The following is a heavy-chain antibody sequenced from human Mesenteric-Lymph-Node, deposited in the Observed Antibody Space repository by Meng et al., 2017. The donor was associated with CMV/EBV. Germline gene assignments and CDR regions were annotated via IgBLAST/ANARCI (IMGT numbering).Heavy chain of an antibody. J-gene: IGHJ4*02. CDR3: ARVAATFFDY. Sequence: LACPVSGGSISSGGYYWSWIRQHPGKGLEWIGYIYYSGSTYYNPSLKSRVTISVDTSKNQFSLKLSSVTAADTAVYYCARVAATFFDYWGQGTLVTVSS. CDR2: IYYSGST. D-gene: IGHD3-16*01. V-gene: IGHV4-31*03. CDR1: GGSISSGGYY.